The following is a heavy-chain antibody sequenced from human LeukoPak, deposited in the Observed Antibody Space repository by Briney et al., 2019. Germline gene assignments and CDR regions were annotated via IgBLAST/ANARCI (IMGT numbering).Heavy chain of an antibody. J-gene: IGHJ4*02. D-gene: IGHD2-2*01. CDR2: INHSGST. Sequence: TSEALSLTCAVYGGSFSGYYWSWIRQPPGKGLEWIGEINHSGSTNYNPSLKSRVTISVDTSKNQFSLKLSSVTAADTAVYYCARGRINEVPAATSPIDYWGQGTLVTVSS. CDR1: GGSFSGYY. V-gene: IGHV4-34*01. CDR3: ARGRINEVPAATSPIDY.